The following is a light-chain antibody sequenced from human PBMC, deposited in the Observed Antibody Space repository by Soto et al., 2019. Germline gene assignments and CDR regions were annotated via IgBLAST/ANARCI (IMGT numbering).Light chain of an antibody. CDR1: QSIGSN. CDR3: QQYDQWPPYT. Sequence: EIVMTQFPATLSVSPGESATLSCRASQSIGSNVAWYQQKPGRAPRLHMYTASNRLTGVPGRFRGSGSGTDFTLTISSVQSDDFAIYYCQQYDQWPPYTFGQGTKIEIK. J-gene: IGKJ2*01. CDR2: TAS. V-gene: IGKV3-15*01.